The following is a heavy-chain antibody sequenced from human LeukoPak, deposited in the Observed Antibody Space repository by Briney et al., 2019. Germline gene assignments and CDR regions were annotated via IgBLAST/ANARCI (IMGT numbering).Heavy chain of an antibody. CDR1: GYTFTDYY. V-gene: IGHV1-2*02. J-gene: IGHJ6*02. D-gene: IGHD3-22*01. CDR3: ARHQGTYYYDSSGYYYRVYGMDV. CDR2: INPDNGGT. Sequence: ASVKVSCQACGYTFTDYYMHWVRQAAGQGLEWMGWINPDNGGTNYAQNFQGRVTMTRDTSISTAYMELSRLRSDDTAVYYCARHQGTYYYDSSGYYYRVYGMDVWGQGTTVTVSS.